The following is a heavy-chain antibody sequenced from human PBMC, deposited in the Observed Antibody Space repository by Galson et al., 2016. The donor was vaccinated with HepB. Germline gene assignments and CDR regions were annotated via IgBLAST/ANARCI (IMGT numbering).Heavy chain of an antibody. J-gene: IGHJ4*02. V-gene: IGHV3-21*01. CDR1: GFTFSRYS. CDR3: AIEGDSGYDSFDY. D-gene: IGHD5-12*01. Sequence: SLRLSCAASGFTFSRYSMNWVRQAPGRGLEWVASVSSGSTYIYYVDSVKGRFTVSRDNAEKSLYLQMNSLRAEDTAVYYCAIEGDSGYDSFDYWGQGTLVTVSS. CDR2: VSSGSTYI.